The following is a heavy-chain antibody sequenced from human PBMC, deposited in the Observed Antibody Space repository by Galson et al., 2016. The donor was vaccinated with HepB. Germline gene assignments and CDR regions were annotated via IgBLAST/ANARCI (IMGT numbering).Heavy chain of an antibody. Sequence: SVKVSCKASGYTFSGDYIYWVRQAPGEGLEWMGRITLKSGGTNYAQKFQGRVTMTRDTSIKTVYMELSSLRSDDTAVYYCAMSLVVTAIVDDWGQGTLVTVSS. CDR2: ITLKSGGT. J-gene: IGHJ4*02. V-gene: IGHV1-2*02. D-gene: IGHD2-21*02. CDR3: AMSLVVTAIVDD. CDR1: GYTFSGDY.